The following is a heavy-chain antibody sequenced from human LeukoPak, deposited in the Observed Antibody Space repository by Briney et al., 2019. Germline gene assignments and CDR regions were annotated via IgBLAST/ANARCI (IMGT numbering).Heavy chain of an antibody. D-gene: IGHD3-3*01. CDR1: GGSISSSSYY. V-gene: IGHV4-39*01. J-gene: IGHJ5*02. CDR3: AREQYYDFWSGQRHHWFDP. CDR2: IYYSGST. Sequence: SETLSLTCTVSGGSISSSSYYWGWIRQPPGKGLEWIGSIYYSGSTYYNPSLKSRVTISVDTSKNQFSLKLSSVTAADTAVYYCAREQYYDFWSGQRHHWFDPWGQGTLVTVSS.